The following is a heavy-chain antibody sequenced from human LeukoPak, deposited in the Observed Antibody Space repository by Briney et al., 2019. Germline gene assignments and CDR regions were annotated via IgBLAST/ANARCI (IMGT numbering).Heavy chain of an antibody. J-gene: IGHJ4*02. Sequence: GESLKISCRGSGYSFTSYWIGWVLQMPGKGLEWMVIIYPGDSDTRYSPSFQGQVTISADKSISTAYLQWSSLKASDTAMYYCASATTYDSRTFDYWGQGTLVTVSS. V-gene: IGHV5-51*01. D-gene: IGHD3-22*01. CDR1: GYSFTSYW. CDR2: IYPGDSDT. CDR3: ASATTYDSRTFDY.